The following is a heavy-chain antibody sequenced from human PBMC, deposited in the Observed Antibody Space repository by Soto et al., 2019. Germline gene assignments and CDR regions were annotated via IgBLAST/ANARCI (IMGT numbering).Heavy chain of an antibody. CDR2: FDPEDGET. CDR1: GYTLTELS. CDR3: ATPAIVGAKSNWFDP. Sequence: ASVKVSCKVSGYTLTELSMHWVRQAPGKGLEWMGGFDPEDGETIYAQKFQGRVTMTEDTSTDTAYMELSSLRSEDTAVYYCATPAIVGAKSNWFDPWGQGTLVTVSS. J-gene: IGHJ5*02. D-gene: IGHD1-26*01. V-gene: IGHV1-24*01.